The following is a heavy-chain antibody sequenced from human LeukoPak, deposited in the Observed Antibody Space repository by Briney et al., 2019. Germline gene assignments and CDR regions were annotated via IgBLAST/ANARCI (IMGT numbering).Heavy chain of an antibody. CDR3: ARYLIHSSSTSCYENWFDP. CDR1: GGSISSGGYY. V-gene: IGHV4-31*03. D-gene: IGHD2-2*01. J-gene: IGHJ5*02. CDR2: IYYSGST. Sequence: PSETLSLTCTVSGGSISSGGYYWSWIRQHPGKGLEWIGYIYYSGSTYYNPSLKSRVTISVDTSKNQFSLKLSSVTAADTAVYYCARYLIHSSSTSCYENWFDPWGQGTLVTVSS.